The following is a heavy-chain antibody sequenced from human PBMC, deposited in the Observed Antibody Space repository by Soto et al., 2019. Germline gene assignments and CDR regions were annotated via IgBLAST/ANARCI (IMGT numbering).Heavy chain of an antibody. J-gene: IGHJ4*02. CDR1: GYTFTSYG. Sequence: ASVKVSCKASGYTFTSYGISWVRQAPGQGLEWMGWISAYNGNTNYAQKFQGRVTITADESTSTAYMELSSLRSEDTAVYYCAREGIAVAGTVFDYWGQGTLVTVSS. D-gene: IGHD6-19*01. V-gene: IGHV1-18*04. CDR3: AREGIAVAGTVFDY. CDR2: ISAYNGNT.